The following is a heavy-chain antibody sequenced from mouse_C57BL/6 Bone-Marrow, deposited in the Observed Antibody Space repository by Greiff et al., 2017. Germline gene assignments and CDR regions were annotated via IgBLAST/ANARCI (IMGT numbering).Heavy chain of an antibody. J-gene: IGHJ4*01. Sequence: EVQVVESGGGLVKPGGSLKLSCAASGFTFSSYAMSWVRQTPEKRLEWVATISDGGSYTYYPDNVKGRFTISRDNAKNNLYLQMSHLKSEDTAMDYCAREWGYYVAKGYWGQGTSVTVAS. CDR1: GFTFSSYA. D-gene: IGHD1-1*01. V-gene: IGHV5-4*01. CDR3: AREWGYYVAKGY. CDR2: ISDGGSYT.